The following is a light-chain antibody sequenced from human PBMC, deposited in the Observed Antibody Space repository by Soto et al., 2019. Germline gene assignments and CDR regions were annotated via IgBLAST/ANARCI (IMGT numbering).Light chain of an antibody. CDR2: AAS. J-gene: IGKJ5*01. V-gene: IGKV1-8*01. Sequence: AIRMTQSPSSLSASTIDRVNIACLASQNVSHSLAWFQQNPGKAPKVLIFAASTLQSGVPSRFGGSGSGTDFTLTISCLQSEDFAVYYCQQYNNWPLTFGQGTRLEIK. CDR1: QNVSHS. CDR3: QQYNNWPLT.